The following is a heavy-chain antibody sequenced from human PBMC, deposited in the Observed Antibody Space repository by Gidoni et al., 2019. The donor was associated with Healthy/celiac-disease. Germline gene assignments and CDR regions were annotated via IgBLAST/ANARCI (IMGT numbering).Heavy chain of an antibody. D-gene: IGHD2-2*01. CDR1: GFSLSNARMG. CDR3: ARMEVVPAAPNWFDP. J-gene: IGHJ5*02. Sequence: QVTLKESGPVLVKPTETLTLTCTVSGFSLSNARMGVSWIRQPPGQPLEWLAHIFSNDEKSYSTSLKSRLTISKDTSKSQVVITMTNMDPVDTATYYCARMEVVPAAPNWFDPWGQGTLVTVSS. V-gene: IGHV2-26*01. CDR2: IFSNDEK.